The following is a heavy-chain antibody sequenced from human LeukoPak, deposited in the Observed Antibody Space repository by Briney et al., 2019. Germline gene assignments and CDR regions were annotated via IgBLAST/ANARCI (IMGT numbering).Heavy chain of an antibody. CDR3: AKSPLDCSSTICPDY. CDR2: ISSSGDSS. V-gene: IGHV3-23*01. Sequence: QPGRSLTLSCAVSGLTFSIYAMSWVRQAPGDGLEWVSAISSSGDSSYYADSVKGRFTISRDNFKSTLYLQMNSLRAEDTALYYCAKSPLDCSSTICPDYWGQGTLVTASS. D-gene: IGHD2-2*01. J-gene: IGHJ4*02. CDR1: GLTFSIYA.